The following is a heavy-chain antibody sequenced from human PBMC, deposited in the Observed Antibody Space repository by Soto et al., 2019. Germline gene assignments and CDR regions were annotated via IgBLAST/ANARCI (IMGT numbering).Heavy chain of an antibody. CDR1: GGTFSSYA. D-gene: IGHD1-26*01. Sequence: RASVKVSCKASGGTFSSYAISWVRQAPGQGLEWMGGIIPIFGTANYAQKFQGRVTITADESTSTAYMELSSLRSEDTAVYYCARLLTTELLGSFWFDPWGQGTLVTVSS. CDR2: IIPIFGTA. J-gene: IGHJ5*02. V-gene: IGHV1-69*13. CDR3: ARLLTTELLGSFWFDP.